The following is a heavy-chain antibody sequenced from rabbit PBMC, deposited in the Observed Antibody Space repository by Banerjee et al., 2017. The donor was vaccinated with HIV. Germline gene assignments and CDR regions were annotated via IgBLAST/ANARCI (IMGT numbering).Heavy chain of an antibody. CDR1: GFDFSSNA. J-gene: IGHJ4*01. V-gene: IGHV1S45*01. CDR2: TYAGSGGST. Sequence: QEQLVESGGGLVQPEGSLTLTCKASGFDFSSNAMCWVRQAPGKGLEFIAYTYAGSGGSTWYASWAKGRFTISKTSSTTVTLQMTSLTAADTATYFCARNSDADGIDYFDLWGPGTLVTVS. CDR3: ARNSDADGIDYFDL. D-gene: IGHD6-1*01.